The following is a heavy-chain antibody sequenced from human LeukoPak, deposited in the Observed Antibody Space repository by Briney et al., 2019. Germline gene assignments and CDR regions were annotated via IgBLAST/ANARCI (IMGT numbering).Heavy chain of an antibody. D-gene: IGHD6-6*01. V-gene: IGHV1-2*02. CDR1: GYTFIDYY. J-gene: IGHJ6*02. Sequence: ASVKVSCKTSGYTFIDYYTHWVRQAPGQGLEWMAWINPSTGDTNYAQKFQGRVTMTRDTSIRTVYMELSSLRSDDTAVYYCARDPSISSSPLRPTYYSYYGMDVWGQGTTVTVSS. CDR2: INPSTGDT. CDR3: ARDPSISSSPLRPTYYSYYGMDV.